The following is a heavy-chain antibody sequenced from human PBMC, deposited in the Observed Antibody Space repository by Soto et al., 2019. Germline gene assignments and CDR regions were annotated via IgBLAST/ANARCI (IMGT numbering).Heavy chain of an antibody. J-gene: IGHJ3*02. CDR3: ARRPDAFDI. CDR2: ISGDGLST. V-gene: IGHV3-23*01. Sequence: PGGSLRLSCAGSGSTFTDFTMTWVRQAPGKGLEWVSAISGDGLSTYYAGSVKGRFTISRDHSKTTLYLQMNSLRAEDTAVYYCARRPDAFDIWGRGTMVTVSS. CDR1: GSTFTDFT.